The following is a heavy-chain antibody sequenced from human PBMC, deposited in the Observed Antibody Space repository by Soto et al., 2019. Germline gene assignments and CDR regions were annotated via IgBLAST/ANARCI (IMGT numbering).Heavy chain of an antibody. Sequence: SVKVSCKASGGTFSSYAISWVRQAPGQGLEWMGGIIPIFGTANYAQKFQGRVTITADESTSTAYMELSSLRSEDTAVYYCARGGMTTVTTYWFDPWGQGTLVTGSS. CDR1: GGTFSSYA. J-gene: IGHJ5*02. D-gene: IGHD4-4*01. CDR3: ARGGMTTVTTYWFDP. CDR2: IIPIFGTA. V-gene: IGHV1-69*13.